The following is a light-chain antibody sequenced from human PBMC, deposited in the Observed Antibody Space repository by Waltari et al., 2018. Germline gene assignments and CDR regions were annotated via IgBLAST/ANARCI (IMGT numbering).Light chain of an antibody. CDR3: QQYNSYSRT. J-gene: IGKJ1*01. CDR1: QSNSSW. Sequence: DIQMTQSPSTLSASVGDRVTSTCRASQSNSSWLAWYQQKPGKAPKLLIYKASSLESGVPSRFSGSGSGTEFTLTISSLQPDDFATYYCQQYNSYSRTFGQGTKVEIK. CDR2: KAS. V-gene: IGKV1-5*03.